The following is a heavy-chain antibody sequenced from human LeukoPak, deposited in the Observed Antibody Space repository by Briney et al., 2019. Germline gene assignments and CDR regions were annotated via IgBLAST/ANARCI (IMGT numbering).Heavy chain of an antibody. CDR2: VNHSGST. J-gene: IGHJ4*02. CDR3: ARGGQWLPRYYFDY. V-gene: IGHV4-34*01. CDR1: GGSFSGYY. Sequence: SETLSLTCAVYGGSFSGYYWSWIRQPPGKGLEWIGEVNHSGSTNYNPSLKSRVTISVDTSKNQFSLKLSSVTAADTAVYYCARGGQWLPRYYFDYWGQGTLVTVSS. D-gene: IGHD6-19*01.